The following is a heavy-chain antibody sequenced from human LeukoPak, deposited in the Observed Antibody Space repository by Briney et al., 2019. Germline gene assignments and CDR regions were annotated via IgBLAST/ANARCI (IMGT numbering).Heavy chain of an antibody. Sequence: SVKVSCKASGGTFSSYAISWVRQAPGQGLEWMGGIIPIFGTANYAQKFQGRVTITADESTSTAYMELSSLRSEDTAVYYCARDHRGVRGVNFDYWGQGTLVTVSS. CDR2: IIPIFGTA. J-gene: IGHJ4*02. V-gene: IGHV1-69*13. CDR3: ARDHRGVRGVNFDY. D-gene: IGHD3-10*01. CDR1: GGTFSSYA.